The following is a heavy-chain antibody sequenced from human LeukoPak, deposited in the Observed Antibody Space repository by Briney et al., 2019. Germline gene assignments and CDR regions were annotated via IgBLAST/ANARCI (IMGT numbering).Heavy chain of an antibody. V-gene: IGHV4-39*07. J-gene: IGHJ5*02. CDR3: ARGGYYGSGNDFRFDP. CDR1: GGSISTTSYY. Sequence: SETLSLTCTVSGGSISTTSYYWGWIRQPPGKGLECIGNIYYSGSTYYNPSLKSRVTISVDTSKNQFSLKLTSVTAADTAVYYCARGGYYGSGNDFRFDPWGQGTLVTVSS. D-gene: IGHD3-10*01. CDR2: IYYSGST.